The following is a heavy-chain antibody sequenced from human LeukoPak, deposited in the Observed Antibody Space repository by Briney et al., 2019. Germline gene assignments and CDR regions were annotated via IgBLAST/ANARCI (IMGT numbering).Heavy chain of an antibody. Sequence: GRSLRLSCAASGFTFSSYGMHWVRQAPGKGLEWVAVISYDGSNKYYADSVKGRFTISRDNSKNTLYLQTNSLRAEDTAVYYCAKDGIGSGFDYWGQGTLVTVSS. J-gene: IGHJ4*02. CDR2: ISYDGSNK. CDR1: GFTFSSYG. V-gene: IGHV3-30*18. CDR3: AKDGIGSGFDY. D-gene: IGHD1-14*01.